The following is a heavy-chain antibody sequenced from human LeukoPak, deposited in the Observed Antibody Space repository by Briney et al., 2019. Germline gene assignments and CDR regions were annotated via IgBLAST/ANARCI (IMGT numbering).Heavy chain of an antibody. CDR1: GGSISSYY. CDR3: ARVTLLPTHIDY. CDR2: IYYSGST. D-gene: IGHD2/OR15-2a*01. Sequence: SETLSLTCTVSGGSISSYYWSWIRQPPGKGLEWIGYIYYSGSTNYNPSLKSRVTISVDTSKNQFSLKLSSVTAADTAVYYCARVTLLPTHIDYWGQGALVTVSS. V-gene: IGHV4-59*08. J-gene: IGHJ4*02.